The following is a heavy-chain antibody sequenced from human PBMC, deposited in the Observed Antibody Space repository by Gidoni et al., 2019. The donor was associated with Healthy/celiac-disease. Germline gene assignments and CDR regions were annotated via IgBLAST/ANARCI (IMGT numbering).Heavy chain of an antibody. Sequence: QVQLQESGPGLVKPSEPLSLTCSVSGGSISSSYWSWIRQPAGKGLEWNGRIYTSGSPHYNPSLKSGVTMSGETSKNQFSLKLSFVTAADTAVYYCARDGGRAARPTYYYYYMDVWGKGTTVTVSS. CDR3: ARDGGRAARPTYYYYYMDV. V-gene: IGHV4-4*07. J-gene: IGHJ6*03. CDR2: IYTSGSP. CDR1: GGSISSSY. D-gene: IGHD6-6*01.